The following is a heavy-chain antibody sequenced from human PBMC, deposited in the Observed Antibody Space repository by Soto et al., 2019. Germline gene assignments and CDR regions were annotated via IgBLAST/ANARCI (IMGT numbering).Heavy chain of an antibody. D-gene: IGHD5-12*01. Sequence: GGSLRLSCAASGFTVSSKYMNWVRQAPGKGLERVSVIYSGGSTYDADFVKGRFTISRDFSKNTLYLQMNSLRAEDTAVYYCARGQGSGYETRYFDYWGQGALVTVSS. CDR1: GFTVSSKY. J-gene: IGHJ4*02. CDR2: IYSGGST. V-gene: IGHV3-66*01. CDR3: ARGQGSGYETRYFDY.